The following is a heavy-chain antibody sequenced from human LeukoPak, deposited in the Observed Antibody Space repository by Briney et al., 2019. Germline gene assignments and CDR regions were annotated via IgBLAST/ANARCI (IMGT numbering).Heavy chain of an antibody. Sequence: GGSLRLSCAASGFTFSSYGMHWVRQAPGKGLEWVAFIRYDGSNKYYADSVKGRFTISRDNSKNTLYLQMNSLRAEDTAVYYCAKDPHSSHYYGSGSYYIYWGQGTLVTVSS. V-gene: IGHV3-30*02. CDR1: GFTFSSYG. CDR2: IRYDGSNK. D-gene: IGHD3-10*01. J-gene: IGHJ4*02. CDR3: AKDPHSSHYYGSGSYYIY.